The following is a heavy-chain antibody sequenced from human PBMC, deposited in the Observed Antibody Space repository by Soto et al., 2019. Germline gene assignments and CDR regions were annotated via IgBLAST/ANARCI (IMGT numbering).Heavy chain of an antibody. J-gene: IGHJ4*02. CDR1: GYSFTSYR. V-gene: IGHV5-51*01. D-gene: IGHD3-3*01. CDR3: ARRGGVNDFWSGYYTDTGDY. Sequence: PGESLKISCKGSGYSFTSYRIGWVRQMPGKGLEWMGIIYPGDSDTRYSPSFQGQVTISADKSISTAYLQWSSLKASDTAMYYCARRGGVNDFWSGYYTDTGDYWGQGTLVTVSS. CDR2: IYPGDSDT.